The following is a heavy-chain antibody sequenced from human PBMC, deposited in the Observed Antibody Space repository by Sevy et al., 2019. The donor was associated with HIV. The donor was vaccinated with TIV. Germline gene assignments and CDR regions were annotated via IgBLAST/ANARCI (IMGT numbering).Heavy chain of an antibody. V-gene: IGHV3-48*03. CDR3: ARTGIGISGLTGAMDV. CDR2: ISSRGTTI. J-gene: IGHJ6*02. Sequence: GGSLRLSCAASGLSFTSYEINWVRQAPGKGLEWVSHISSRGTTIYYADSVKGRFTISRDNAKNSLFLQMNSLRADDTAVYYCARTGIGISGLTGAMDVWGQGTTVTVSS. D-gene: IGHD2-15*01. CDR1: GLSFTSYE.